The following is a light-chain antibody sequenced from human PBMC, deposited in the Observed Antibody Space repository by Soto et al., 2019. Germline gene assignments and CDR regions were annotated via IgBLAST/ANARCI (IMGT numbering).Light chain of an antibody. CDR3: QQRTTWPPVI. V-gene: IGKV3-11*01. Sequence: EIVLTQSPATLSLSPGERATLSCRASQSVSSYLAWYQQKPGQAPRLLIYDASNRATGIPARFSGSGSGTDFTLPISSLEPEDFAVYYCQQRTTWPPVIFGQGTRLEIK. J-gene: IGKJ5*01. CDR2: DAS. CDR1: QSVSSY.